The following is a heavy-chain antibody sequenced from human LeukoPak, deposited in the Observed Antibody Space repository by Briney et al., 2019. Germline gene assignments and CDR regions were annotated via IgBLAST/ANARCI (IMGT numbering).Heavy chain of an antibody. V-gene: IGHV3-21*06. J-gene: IGHJ6*02. CDR3: ARALWSGPVYYGMDV. D-gene: IGHD3-10*01. Sequence: GGSLRLSCAASGFTFSNYNFYWVRQAPRKGLEWVSSISSTSSYIYYADSVKGRFTISRDNAKNSLYLQMNSLRAEDTAVYYCARALWSGPVYYGMDVWGQGTTVTVSS. CDR1: GFTFSNYN. CDR2: ISSTSSYI.